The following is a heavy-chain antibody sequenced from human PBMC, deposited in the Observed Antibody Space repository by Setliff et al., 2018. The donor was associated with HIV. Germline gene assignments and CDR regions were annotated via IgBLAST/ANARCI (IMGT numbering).Heavy chain of an antibody. CDR2: VSTYNGHK. J-gene: IGHJ3*01. CDR1: GYTFTTYG. Sequence: ASVKVSCKASGYTFTTYGINWVRQAPGQGLEWMGWVSTYNGHKNYPQHLQGRVTMTTNTSTGTSYLELRSLRSADTAMYYCARPLDSGSYPYDAFAFWGLGTMVTVSS. V-gene: IGHV1-18*04. D-gene: IGHD1-26*01. CDR3: ARPLDSGSYPYDAFAF.